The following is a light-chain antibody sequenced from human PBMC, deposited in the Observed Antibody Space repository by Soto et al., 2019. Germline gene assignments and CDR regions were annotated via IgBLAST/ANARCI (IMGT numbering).Light chain of an antibody. V-gene: IGLV6-57*01. CDR2: KDN. CDR1: SGSIANNF. J-gene: IGLJ3*02. CDR3: QSYDNNNHWL. Sequence: NFMLTQPHSVAESQGKTVTMSCTRSSGSIANNFVQWYQQRPGSSPTTVIYKDNQRPSGVPDRFSGSIDSSSNSASLSISGPKTEDEADYYCQSYDNNNHWLFGGGTKLTVL.